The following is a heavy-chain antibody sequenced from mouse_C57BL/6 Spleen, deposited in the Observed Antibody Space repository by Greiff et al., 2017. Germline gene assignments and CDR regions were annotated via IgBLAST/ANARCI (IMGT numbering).Heavy chain of an antibody. CDR3: AREFNYGSSFNWYFDV. CDR1: GYTFTSYG. J-gene: IGHJ1*03. D-gene: IGHD1-1*01. Sequence: VQLQQSGAELARPGASVKLSCKASGYTFTSYGISWVKQRTGQGLEWIGEIYPRSGNTYYNEKFKGKATLTADKSSSTAYMELRSLTSEDSAVYFCAREFNYGSSFNWYFDVWGTGTTVTVSS. CDR2: IYPRSGNT. V-gene: IGHV1-81*01.